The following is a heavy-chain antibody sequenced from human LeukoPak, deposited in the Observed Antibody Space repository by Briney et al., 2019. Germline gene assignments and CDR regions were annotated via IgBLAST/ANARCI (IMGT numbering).Heavy chain of an antibody. CDR2: IKSKTDGGTT. Sequence: GGSLRLSCAASGFTFSNAWMSWVRQAPGKGLEWVGRIKSKTDGGTTDYAAPVKGRFTISRDDSKNMLYLQMNSLKGEDTAVYYCTAYGGKSGLVDCWGQGTLVTVSS. CDR1: GFTFSNAW. V-gene: IGHV3-15*01. D-gene: IGHD4-17*01. CDR3: TAYGGKSGLVDC. J-gene: IGHJ4*02.